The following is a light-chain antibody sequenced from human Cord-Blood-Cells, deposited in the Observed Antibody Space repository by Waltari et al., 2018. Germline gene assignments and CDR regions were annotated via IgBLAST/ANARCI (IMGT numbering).Light chain of an antibody. V-gene: IGLV3-19*01. CDR1: RLRSYY. Sequence: SSELTQDPAVSVALGPTVRITCQGDRLRSYYASWYQQKPGQAPVLVFYGKNNRPSGIPDRFSGSSSGNTASLTITGAQAEDEADYYCNSRDSSGNHVVFGGGPKLTVL. J-gene: IGLJ2*01. CDR3: NSRDSSGNHVV. CDR2: GKN.